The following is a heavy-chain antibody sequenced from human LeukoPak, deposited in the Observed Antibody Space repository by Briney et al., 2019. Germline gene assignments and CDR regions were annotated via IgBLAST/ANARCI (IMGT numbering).Heavy chain of an antibody. CDR3: ARGEQWNLDY. CDR1: GFTFSDHY. D-gene: IGHD6-19*01. Sequence: SGGSLRLSCAASGFTFSDHYMDWVRQAPGKGLEWVGRIRKKVNSYTTEYAASVNGRFTISRDDSKNSLYLQMNSLKPEDTAVYYCARGEQWNLDYWGQGTLVTVSS. CDR2: IRKKVNSYTT. J-gene: IGHJ4*02. V-gene: IGHV3-72*01.